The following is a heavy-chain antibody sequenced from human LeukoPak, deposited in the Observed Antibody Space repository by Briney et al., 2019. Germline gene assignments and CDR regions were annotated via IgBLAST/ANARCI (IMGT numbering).Heavy chain of an antibody. CDR2: INSDGSYT. CDR3: ANWGSAFDI. Sequence: GGSLRLSCAASGFTFTNYWMHWVRQAPGKGLVWVSRINSDGSYTTYADSVKGRFTISRDNAKNTLYLQMNSLRAEDTAVYYCANWGSAFDIWGQGTMVIVSS. V-gene: IGHV3-74*01. CDR1: GFTFTNYW. D-gene: IGHD7-27*01. J-gene: IGHJ3*02.